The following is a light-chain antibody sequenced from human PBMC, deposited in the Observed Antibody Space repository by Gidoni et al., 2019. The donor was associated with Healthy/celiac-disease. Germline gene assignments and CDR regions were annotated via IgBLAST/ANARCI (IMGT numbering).Light chain of an antibody. V-gene: IGKV3-11*01. Sequence: EIVLTQSPATLSLSPGEIATLTCRASQSGSSYLALYQQKPCPAPRLLCHDASNRATGIPARFSGSGSGTVFTLTISSLGLEDFAVSYCQQRTNWPPTWTFGQGTKVEIK. CDR3: QQRTNWPPTWT. CDR1: QSGSSY. CDR2: DAS. J-gene: IGKJ1*01.